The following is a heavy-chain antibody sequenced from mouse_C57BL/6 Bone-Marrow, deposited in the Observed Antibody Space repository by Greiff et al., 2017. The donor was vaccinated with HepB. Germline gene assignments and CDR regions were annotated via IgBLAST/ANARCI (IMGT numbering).Heavy chain of an antibody. V-gene: IGHV3-6*01. CDR2: ISYDGSN. CDR1: GYSITSGYY. Sequence: EVKVEESGPGLVKPSQPLSLTCSVTGYSITSGYYWNWIRQFPGNTLEWMGYISYDGSNNYNPSLKNRISITRDTSKNQFFLKLNSVTTEDTATYYCARGDMVTDYFDYWGQGTTLTVSS. CDR3: ARGDMVTDYFDY. D-gene: IGHD2-2*01. J-gene: IGHJ2*01.